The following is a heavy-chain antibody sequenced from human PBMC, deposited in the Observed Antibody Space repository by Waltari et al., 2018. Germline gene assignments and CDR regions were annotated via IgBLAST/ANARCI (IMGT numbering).Heavy chain of an antibody. V-gene: IGHV3-33*03. Sequence: QVQLVESGGGVVQAGSSLRLSCAASGFAFSAYGMHWVRQAPGKGLGWVAVIWFRGTNKYHADSVKGRFTIFRDNSKSTVDLQMNTLGVEDTAVYYCARAMRWENKRFYYFAGLDVWGQGTSVTVSS. CDR2: IWFRGTNK. CDR3: ARAMRWENKRFYYFAGLDV. CDR1: GFAFSAYG. J-gene: IGHJ6*01. D-gene: IGHD2-2*01.